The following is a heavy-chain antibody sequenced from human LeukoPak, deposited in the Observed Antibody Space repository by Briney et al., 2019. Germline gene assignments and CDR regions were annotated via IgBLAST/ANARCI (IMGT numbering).Heavy chain of an antibody. CDR3: ARHGSSWYYFDY. J-gene: IGHJ4*02. V-gene: IGHV4-39*01. CDR1: GGSISSSSYY. Sequence: SETLSLTCTVSGGSISSSSYYWGWIRQPPGKGLEWIGSIYYSGSTYYNPSLKSRVTISVDTSKNQFSLKLSSVTAADTAVYYCARHGSSWYYFDYWGQGTLVTVSS. CDR2: IYYSGST. D-gene: IGHD6-13*01.